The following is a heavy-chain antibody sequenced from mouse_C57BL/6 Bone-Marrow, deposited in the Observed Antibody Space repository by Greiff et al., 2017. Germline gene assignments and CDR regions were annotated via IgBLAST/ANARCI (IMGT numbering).Heavy chain of an antibody. V-gene: IGHV2-2*01. J-gene: IGHJ2*01. D-gene: IGHD2-12*01. CDR2: IWSGGST. CDR3: ARGGMSNDVLDY. CDR1: GFSLTSYG. Sequence: VKLMESGPGLVQPSQSLSITCTVSGFSLTSYGVHWVRQSPGKGLEWLGVIWSGGSTDYNAAFISRLSISKDNSKSQVFFKMNSLQADDTAIYYCARGGMSNDVLDYWGQGTTLTVSS.